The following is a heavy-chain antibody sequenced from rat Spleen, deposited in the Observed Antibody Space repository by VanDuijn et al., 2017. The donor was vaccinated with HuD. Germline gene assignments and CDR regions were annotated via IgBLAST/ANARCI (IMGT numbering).Heavy chain of an antibody. Sequence: QVRLKESGPGLVPPSQTLSLTCTVSGLSLPINGVSWIRQPPGKGLEWMGVIWSNGGTDYNSAIKSRLSISRDTSKSQVFLKMNSLQPEGTAMYFCARELGAPYWYFDFWGPGTMVTVSS. CDR3: ARELGAPYWYFDF. D-gene: IGHD5-1*01. CDR2: IWSNGGT. CDR1: GLSLPING. J-gene: IGHJ1*01. V-gene: IGHV2-47*01.